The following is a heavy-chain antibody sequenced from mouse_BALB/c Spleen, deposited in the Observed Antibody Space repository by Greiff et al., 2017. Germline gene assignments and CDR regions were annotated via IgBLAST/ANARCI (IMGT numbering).Heavy chain of an antibody. CDR3: TREGVELFAY. CDR1: GYTFTSYY. V-gene: IGHV1S81*02. Sequence: VKLMESGAELVKPGASVKLSCKASGYTFTSYYMYWVKQRPGQGLEWIGEINPSNGGTNFNEKFKSKATLTVDKSSSTAYMQLSSLTSEDSAVYYCTREGVELFAYWGQGTLVTVSA. J-gene: IGHJ3*01. CDR2: INPSNGGT.